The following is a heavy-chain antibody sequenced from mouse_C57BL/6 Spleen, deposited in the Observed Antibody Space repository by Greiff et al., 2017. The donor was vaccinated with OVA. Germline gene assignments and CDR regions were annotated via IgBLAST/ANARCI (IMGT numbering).Heavy chain of an antibody. Sequence: EVQLVESGGGLVKPGGSLKLSCAASGFTFSDYGMHWVRQAPEKGLEWVAYISSGSSTIYYADTVKGRFTISRDNAKNTLFLQMTSLRAEDTAMYYCARRRVGDAMDYWGQGTSVTVSS. D-gene: IGHD1-1*01. CDR3: ARRRVGDAMDY. CDR2: ISSGSSTI. CDR1: GFTFSDYG. V-gene: IGHV5-17*01. J-gene: IGHJ4*01.